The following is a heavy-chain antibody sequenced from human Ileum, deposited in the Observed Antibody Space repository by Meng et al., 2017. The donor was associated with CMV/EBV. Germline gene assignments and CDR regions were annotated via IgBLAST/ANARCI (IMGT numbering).Heavy chain of an antibody. Sequence: GGSLRLSCAASGFTFSSYWMSWVRQAPGKGLEWVANIKQDGSEKYYVDSVKGRFTISRDNAKNSLYLQMNSLRAEDTAVYYCARHRSCSGGSCYGMDVWGLGTTVTVSS. J-gene: IGHJ6*02. D-gene: IGHD2-15*01. CDR1: GFTFSSYW. V-gene: IGHV3-7*01. CDR2: IKQDGSEK. CDR3: ARHRSCSGGSCYGMDV.